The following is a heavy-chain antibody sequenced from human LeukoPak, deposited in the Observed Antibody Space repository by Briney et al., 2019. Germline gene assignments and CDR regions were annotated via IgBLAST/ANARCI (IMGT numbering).Heavy chain of an antibody. J-gene: IGHJ4*02. CDR2: IKGDGSEK. CDR3: AKDWGYGEAGIDF. V-gene: IGHV3-7*04. D-gene: IGHD6-13*01. CDR1: GFTFSTCW. Sequence: GGSLRLSCAASGFTFSTCWMSWVRQAPGKGLEWVAVIKGDGSEKAYVDSVKGRFSISRDNAENSLYLQMSSLRAEDTAVYYCAKDWGYGEAGIDFWGQGTLVTVSS.